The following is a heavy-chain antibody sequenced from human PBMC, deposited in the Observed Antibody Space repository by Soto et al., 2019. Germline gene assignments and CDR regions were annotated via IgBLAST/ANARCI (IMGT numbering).Heavy chain of an antibody. V-gene: IGHV4-59*01. CDR3: SSAGTNNYYYYGMDV. D-gene: IGHD3-10*01. CDR2: IYYSGST. J-gene: IGHJ6*02. Sequence: SETLSLTCAVSGGSISSYCWSWIRQPPGKGLEWIGYIYYSGSTNYNPSLKSRVTISVDTSKNQFSLKLSSVTAADTAVYYCSSAGTNNYYYYGMDVWGQGTTVTVSS. CDR1: GGSISSYC.